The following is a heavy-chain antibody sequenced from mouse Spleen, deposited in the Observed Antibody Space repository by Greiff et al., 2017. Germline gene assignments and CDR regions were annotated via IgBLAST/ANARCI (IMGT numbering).Heavy chain of an antibody. J-gene: IGHJ4*01. D-gene: IGHD2-14*01. Sequence: EVKLVESEGGLVQPGSSMKLSCTASGFTFSDYYMAWVRQVPEKGLEWVANINYDGSSTYYLDSLKSRFIISRDNAKNILYLQMSSLKSEDTATYYCAREAYYRYDGAMDYWGQGTSVTVSS. CDR1: GFTFSDYY. CDR3: AREAYYRYDGAMDY. V-gene: IGHV5-16*01. CDR2: INYDGSST.